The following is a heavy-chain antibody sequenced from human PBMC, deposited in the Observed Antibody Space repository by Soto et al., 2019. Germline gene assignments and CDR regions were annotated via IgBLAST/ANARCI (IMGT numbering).Heavy chain of an antibody. J-gene: IGHJ4*02. Sequence: QVQLVQSGAEVKKPGSSVKVSCKASGDTFSFYTLNWIRQAPGQGFEWVGRVNPILAMSSSAHKFQGRVSLFADKSPGTAYMELRSLRSDDTAVYYCATSYGSGSRPLDYWGQGTLGPVPS. V-gene: IGHV1-69*02. CDR1: GDTFSFYT. CDR2: VNPILAMS. CDR3: ATSYGSGSRPLDY. D-gene: IGHD3-10*01.